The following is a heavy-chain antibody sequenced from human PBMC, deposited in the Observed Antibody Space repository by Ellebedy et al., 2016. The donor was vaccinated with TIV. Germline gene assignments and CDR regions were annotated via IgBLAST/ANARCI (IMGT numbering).Heavy chain of an antibody. Sequence: SETLSLXCAVYGGSFSGYSWSWIRQPPGRGLEWIGEISHNGTTNYKPSLKSRVTISVDTSRNQFTLNLTSVTAADTAVYYCARVRPINLLYSSSSYWFGPWGQGTLVTVSS. J-gene: IGHJ5*02. CDR3: ARVRPINLLYSSSSYWFGP. CDR2: ISHNGTT. V-gene: IGHV4-34*01. D-gene: IGHD6-6*01. CDR1: GGSFSGYS.